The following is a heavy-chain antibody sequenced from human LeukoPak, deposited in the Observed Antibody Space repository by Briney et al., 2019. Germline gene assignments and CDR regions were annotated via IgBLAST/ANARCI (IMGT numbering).Heavy chain of an antibody. CDR1: GFTFSDYY. CDR3: ASLRGINR. CDR2: ISSSGTTI. V-gene: IGHV3-11*01. D-gene: IGHD3-10*01. J-gene: IGHJ4*02. Sequence: GGSLRLSCAASGFTFSDYYMSWIRQPPGKGLEWVSYISSSGTTIYYADSVRGRFTVSRDNAKNSLYLQMDSLSAEDTGGYYCASLRGINRWGQGTLVTVSS.